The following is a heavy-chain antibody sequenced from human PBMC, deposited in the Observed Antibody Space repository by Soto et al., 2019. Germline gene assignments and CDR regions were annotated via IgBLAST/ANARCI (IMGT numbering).Heavy chain of an antibody. J-gene: IGHJ3*02. CDR3: XRTTTVVXNTGAFDI. D-gene: IGHD4-17*01. Sequence: QVTLKESGPVLVKPTETLTLTCTVSGFSLSNARMGVSWIRQPPGKALEWLAHIFSNDEKSYSTSLKSRLTXXKDXSKXXXXLTXXXXXXXXXXXXXXXRTTTVVXNTGAFDIXXXGXXXTVSX. CDR2: IFSNDEK. V-gene: IGHV2-26*01. CDR1: GFSLSNARMG.